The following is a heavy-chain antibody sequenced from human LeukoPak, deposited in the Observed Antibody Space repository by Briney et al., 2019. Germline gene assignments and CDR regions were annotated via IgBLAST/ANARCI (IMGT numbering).Heavy chain of an antibody. J-gene: IGHJ6*04. CDR1: GYSFTSYW. Sequence: PGESLKISCKGSGYSFTSYWIGWARQMPGKGLEWMGIIYPGDSDTRYSPSFQGQVTISADKPISTAYLQWSSLKASDTAMYYCARRDEAYYYGMDVWGKGTTVTVSS. CDR3: ARRDEAYYYGMDV. V-gene: IGHV5-51*01. CDR2: IYPGDSDT.